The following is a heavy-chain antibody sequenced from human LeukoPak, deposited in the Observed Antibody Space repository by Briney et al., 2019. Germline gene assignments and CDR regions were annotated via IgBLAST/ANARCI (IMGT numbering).Heavy chain of an antibody. J-gene: IGHJ4*02. Sequence: ASVKVSCKTSGYRFTGFYIHWVRQAPGHGLEWMGWINPNTGGTNSALKFQGRVTLTTDTSISAAYMDLRSLTSDDTAVYYCAREADFNGSGRGDSWGQGTLVIVSS. CDR3: AREADFNGSGRGDS. D-gene: IGHD2-8*01. CDR1: GYRFTGFY. V-gene: IGHV1-2*02. CDR2: INPNTGGT.